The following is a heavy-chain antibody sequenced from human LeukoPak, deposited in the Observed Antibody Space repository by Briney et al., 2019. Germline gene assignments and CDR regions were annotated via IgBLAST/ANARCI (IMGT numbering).Heavy chain of an antibody. D-gene: IGHD6-19*01. V-gene: IGHV3-43*02. J-gene: IGHJ5*01. CDR3: AKDNLPYGSGWFGY. Sequence: GGSLRLSCAASGFTFDDYAMHWVRQAPGKGLEWVSLISGDGGSTYYAESVKGRVTISRDKSKNTLYLQMNSLRTENTALYYCAKDNLPYGSGWFGYWGQGTLVTVSS. CDR2: ISGDGGST. CDR1: GFTFDDYA.